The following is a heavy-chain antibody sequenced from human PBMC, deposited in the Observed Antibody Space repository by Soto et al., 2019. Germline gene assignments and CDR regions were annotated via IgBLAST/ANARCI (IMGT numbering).Heavy chain of an antibody. Sequence: GESLKISCKVSGYRFTSYWIGWVRQMHGKGLEWMGIIYPGDSDTRYSPSFQGQVTISADKSISTAYLQWSSLKASDTAMYYCARDRLVVPAVTRYYYYGMDVWGQGTTVTV. J-gene: IGHJ6*02. D-gene: IGHD2-2*01. V-gene: IGHV5-51*01. CDR3: ARDRLVVPAVTRYYYYGMDV. CDR2: IYPGDSDT. CDR1: GYRFTSYW.